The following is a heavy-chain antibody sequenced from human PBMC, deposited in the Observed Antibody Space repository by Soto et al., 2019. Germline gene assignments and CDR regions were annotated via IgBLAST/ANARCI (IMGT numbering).Heavy chain of an antibody. D-gene: IGHD3-16*01. CDR1: GGSISSYY. J-gene: IGHJ4*02. V-gene: IGHV4-59*01. CDR2: IYYSGST. Sequence: SETLSLTCTVSGGSISSYYWSWIRQPPGKGLEWIGYIYYSGSTNYNPSLKSRVTISVDTSKNQFSLKLSSVTAADTAVYYCARDLSGWGYYFDYWGQGTLVTVSS. CDR3: ARDLSGWGYYFDY.